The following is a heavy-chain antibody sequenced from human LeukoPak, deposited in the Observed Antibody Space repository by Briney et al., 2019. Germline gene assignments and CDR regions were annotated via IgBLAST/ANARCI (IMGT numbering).Heavy chain of an antibody. D-gene: IGHD1-26*01. Sequence: SETLSLTCTVSGGSICSYYWSWIRQPAGKGLEWIGRIYTSGSTNYNPSLKSRVTMSVDTSKNQFSLKLSSVTAADTAVYYCAKGTWELPAGWFDPWGQGTLVTVSS. CDR2: IYTSGST. V-gene: IGHV4-4*07. J-gene: IGHJ5*02. CDR3: AKGTWELPAGWFDP. CDR1: GGSICSYY.